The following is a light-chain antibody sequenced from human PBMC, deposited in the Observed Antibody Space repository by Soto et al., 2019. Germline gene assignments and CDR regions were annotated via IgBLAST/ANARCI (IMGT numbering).Light chain of an antibody. J-gene: IGKJ2*01. V-gene: IGKV3-15*01. CDR2: GAS. Sequence: EIVMTQSPATLSVCPGERATLSCRASQSVSSNLAWYQHKPGQAPRLLIYGASTRATGIPARFSASGSGTEFSLTISSLQSEDFAVYYCQQYNNWPPKQYTFGQGTKLEIK. CDR3: QQYNNWPPKQYT. CDR1: QSVSSN.